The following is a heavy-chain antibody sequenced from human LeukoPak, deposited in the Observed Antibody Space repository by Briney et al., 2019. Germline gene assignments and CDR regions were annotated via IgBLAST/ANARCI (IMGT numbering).Heavy chain of an antibody. Sequence: PRGSLRLSCAASGFTFSSYDMNWVRQAPGKGLELISHISSSGSNIYYADSVKGRFTISRDNAKNSLYLQLNSLRAEDTAVYYCARGDSSGWSYFDYWGQGTLVTVSS. D-gene: IGHD6-19*01. V-gene: IGHV3-48*03. CDR2: ISSSGSNI. J-gene: IGHJ4*02. CDR3: ARGDSSGWSYFDY. CDR1: GFTFSSYD.